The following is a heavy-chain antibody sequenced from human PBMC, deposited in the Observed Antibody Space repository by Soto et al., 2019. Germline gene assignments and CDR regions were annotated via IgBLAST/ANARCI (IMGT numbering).Heavy chain of an antibody. D-gene: IGHD2-2*01. J-gene: IGHJ5*02. Sequence: SETLSLTCTVSGGSISSGGYYWSWIRQHPGKGLEWIGYIYYSGSTYYNPSLKSRVTISVDTSKNQFSLKLSSVTAADTAVYYCAREIVVVPAANNWFDPWGQGTLVTVS. CDR2: IYYSGST. V-gene: IGHV4-31*03. CDR3: AREIVVVPAANNWFDP. CDR1: GGSISSGGYY.